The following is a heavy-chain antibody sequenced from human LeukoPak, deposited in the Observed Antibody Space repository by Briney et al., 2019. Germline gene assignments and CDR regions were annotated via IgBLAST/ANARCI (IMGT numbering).Heavy chain of an antibody. CDR2: ISYDGSNK. D-gene: IGHD1-26*01. V-gene: IGHV3-30*18. CDR1: GFTFSSYG. J-gene: IGHJ4*02. CDR3: AKVRSSGGSYAAMFDY. Sequence: PGGSLRLSCAASGFTFSSYGMHWVRQAPGKGLEWVAVISYDGSNKYYADSVKGRFTISRDNSKNTLYLQMNSLRAEDTAVYYCAKVRSSGGSYAAMFDYWGQGTLVTVSS.